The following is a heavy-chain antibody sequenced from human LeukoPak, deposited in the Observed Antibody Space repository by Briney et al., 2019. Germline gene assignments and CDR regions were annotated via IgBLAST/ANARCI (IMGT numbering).Heavy chain of an antibody. V-gene: IGHV1-18*01. D-gene: IGHD3-10*01. CDR1: GYTFTSYG. CDR2: IGPYNGNT. CDR3: ARDQDSLVRGVVGY. J-gene: IGHJ4*02. Sequence: ASVKVSCKASGYTFTSYGISWVRQAPGQGLEWMGWIGPYNGNTNYAQNLQGRVTMTTDTSTSTAYMELGSLGSDDTAVYYCARDQDSLVRGVVGYWGQGTLVTVSS.